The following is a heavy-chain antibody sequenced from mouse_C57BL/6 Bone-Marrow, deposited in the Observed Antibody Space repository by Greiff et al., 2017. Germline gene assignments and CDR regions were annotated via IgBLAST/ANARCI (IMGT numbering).Heavy chain of an antibody. CDR2: IDPSDSYT. V-gene: IGHV1-69*01. CDR3: ARNYGSSFHFDY. J-gene: IGHJ2*01. Sequence: QVHVKQPGAELVMPGASVKLSCKASGYTFTSYWMHWVKQRPGQGLEWIGEIDPSDSYTNYNQKFKGKSTLTVDKSSSTAYMQLSSLTSEDSAVYYCARNYGSSFHFDYWGQGTTLTVSS. CDR1: GYTFTSYW. D-gene: IGHD1-1*01.